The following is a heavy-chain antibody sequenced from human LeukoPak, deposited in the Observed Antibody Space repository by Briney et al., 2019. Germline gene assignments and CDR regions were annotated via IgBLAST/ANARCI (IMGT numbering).Heavy chain of an antibody. V-gene: IGHV1-69*05. J-gene: IGHJ6*03. D-gene: IGHD2-21*01. Sequence: ASVKVSCKASGGILNSYGISWVRQAPGQGLEWMGGFIPLFGTAEYAQKFQGRVTITTDESTSTTYMELGSLRSEDTAVYYCARGDLTAHYMDVWGKGTTVTVSS. CDR1: GGILNSYG. CDR2: FIPLFGTA. CDR3: ARGDLTAHYMDV.